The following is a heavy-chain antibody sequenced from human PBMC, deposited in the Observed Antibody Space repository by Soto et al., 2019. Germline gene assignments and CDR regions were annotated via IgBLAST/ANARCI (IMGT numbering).Heavy chain of an antibody. D-gene: IGHD3-10*01. V-gene: IGHV4-59*01. CDR3: ARDQGNPGGFAY. CDR1: GGSISSYY. CDR2: MYNSGST. J-gene: IGHJ4*02. Sequence: SETLSLTCTVSGGSISSYYWSWIRQPPGKGLEWIGYMYNSGSTNYNPSLKSRVTISVDMSKNQFSLKLSSVTAADTAVYYCARDQGNPGGFAYWGQGTLVTVSS.